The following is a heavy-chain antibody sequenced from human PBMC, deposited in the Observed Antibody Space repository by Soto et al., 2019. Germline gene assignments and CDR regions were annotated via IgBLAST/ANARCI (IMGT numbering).Heavy chain of an antibody. J-gene: IGHJ1*01. CDR1: GFTLSDHH. CDR3: ARYRRAFYVDC. D-gene: IGHD3-16*02. Sequence: PWGFLRLSCAASGFTLSDHHVDWVRQAPGKGLEWVGRSRDKDNSYTTEYAASVKGRFTISRDDSENSLYLQMNSLKTEDTAIYYCARYRRAFYVDCWGQGTQVTVSS. CDR2: SRDKDNSYTT. V-gene: IGHV3-72*01.